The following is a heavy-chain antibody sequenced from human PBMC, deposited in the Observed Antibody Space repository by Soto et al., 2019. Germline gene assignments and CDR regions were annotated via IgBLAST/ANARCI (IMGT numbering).Heavy chain of an antibody. J-gene: IGHJ6*02. V-gene: IGHV4-38-2*01. Sequence: AETLSITFAASGSSISPGYYWGWIRQPPGKVLEWIGSIYHSGSTSYNPSLKSRVTIYVDKYKKNLYLKLRSVTAEDTAVYYCARYGSAPPYYGMDVWGQGTPVT. CDR2: IYHSGST. CDR3: ARYGSAPPYYGMDV. CDR1: GSSISPGYY. D-gene: IGHD1-26*01.